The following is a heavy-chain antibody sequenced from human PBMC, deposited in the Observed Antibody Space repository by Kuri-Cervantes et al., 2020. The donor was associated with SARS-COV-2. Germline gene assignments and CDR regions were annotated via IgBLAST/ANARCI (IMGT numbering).Heavy chain of an antibody. J-gene: IGHJ4*02. CDR1: GFTFSSYG. CDR3: AKDQSARYYDSSGLFDY. Sequence: GGSLRLSCAASGFTFSSYGMHWVRQAPGKGLEWVAVISYDGSNKYYADSVKGRFTISRDNSKNTLYLQMNSLRAEGTAVYYCAKDQSARYYDSSGLFDYWGQGTLVTVSS. D-gene: IGHD3-22*01. V-gene: IGHV3-30*18. CDR2: ISYDGSNK.